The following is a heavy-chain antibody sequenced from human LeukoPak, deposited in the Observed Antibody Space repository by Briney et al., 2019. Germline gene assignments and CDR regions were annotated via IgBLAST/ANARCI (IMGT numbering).Heavy chain of an antibody. CDR2: IIPILGIA. V-gene: IGHV1-69*04. CDR3: ARGTSSFDY. Sequence: VXVXCKXSXGTFSSYAISWVRQAPGQGLEWMGRIIPILGIANYAQKFQGRVTITADKSTSTAYMELSSLRSEDTAVYYCARGTSSFDYWGQGTLVTVSS. CDR1: XGTFSSYA. J-gene: IGHJ4*02. D-gene: IGHD1-1*01.